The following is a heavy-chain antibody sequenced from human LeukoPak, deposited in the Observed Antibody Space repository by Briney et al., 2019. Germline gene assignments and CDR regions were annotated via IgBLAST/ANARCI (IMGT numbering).Heavy chain of an antibody. D-gene: IGHD5-24*01. J-gene: IGHJ4*02. CDR1: GFTFSSYA. Sequence: GGSLRLSCAASGFTFSSYAMSWVRQAPGKGLEWVAAISGSGGSTYYADSVKGRFTISRDNSKNTLYLPMNSLRAEDTAVYYCAKESRGERAIDYWGQGTLVTVSS. V-gene: IGHV3-23*01. CDR2: ISGSGGST. CDR3: AKESRGERAIDY.